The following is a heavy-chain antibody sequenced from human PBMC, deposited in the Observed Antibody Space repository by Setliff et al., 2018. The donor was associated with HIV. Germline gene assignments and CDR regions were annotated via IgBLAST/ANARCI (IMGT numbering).Heavy chain of an antibody. CDR3: ARDLHWAFDY. Sequence: PGGSLRLSCAASGFTFRSYAMSWVRQAPGKGLEWVSYISHSGGTIKYADFVRGRFTISRDIAKSSLYLQMDSLSAEDTAVYYCARDLHWAFDYWGQGTLVTVSS. V-gene: IGHV3-48*04. CDR2: ISHSGGTI. J-gene: IGHJ4*02. D-gene: IGHD7-27*01. CDR1: GFTFRSYA.